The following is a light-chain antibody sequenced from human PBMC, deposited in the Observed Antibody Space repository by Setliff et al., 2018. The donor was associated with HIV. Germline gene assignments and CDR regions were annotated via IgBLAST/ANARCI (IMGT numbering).Light chain of an antibody. V-gene: IGLV2-14*01. CDR2: EVS. Sequence: QSVLTQPASVSGSLGQSITISCTGTSSDVGGHNSVSWYQQHPGKAPKLMISEVSNRPSGVSNRFSGSKSGNTASLTIAGLQPEDEADYYCSSYSSSRPRVFGTGNKGTVL. CDR1: SSDVGGHNS. J-gene: IGLJ1*01. CDR3: SSYSSSRPRV.